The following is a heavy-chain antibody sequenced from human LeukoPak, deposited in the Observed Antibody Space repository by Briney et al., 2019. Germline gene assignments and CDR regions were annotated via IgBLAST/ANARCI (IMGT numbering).Heavy chain of an antibody. J-gene: IGHJ4*02. D-gene: IGHD6-6*01. CDR1: GYSLTSHW. CDR3: ARQDSSSSFDY. Sequence: GESLRISCKGSGYSLTSHWITWVRQMPGRGLEWMGMIDPSDSYNNNSPSFQGHVTMSADKSISTAYLQWSSLKASDTAMYYCARQDSSSSFDYWGQGTLVTVSS. V-gene: IGHV5-10-1*01. CDR2: IDPSDSYN.